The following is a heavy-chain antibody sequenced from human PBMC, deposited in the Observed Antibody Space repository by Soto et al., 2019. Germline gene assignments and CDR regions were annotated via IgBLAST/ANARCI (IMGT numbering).Heavy chain of an antibody. V-gene: IGHV1-69*13. CDR3: ASAIVVVPAAIGWFDP. CDR1: GGTFSSYA. CDR2: IIPIFGTA. D-gene: IGHD2-2*01. Sequence: SVKVSCKASGGTFSSYAISWVRQAPGQGLEWMGGIIPIFGTANYAQKFQGRVTITADESTSTAYMELSSLRSEDTAVYYCASAIVVVPAAIGWFDPWGQGTMVTVSS. J-gene: IGHJ5*02.